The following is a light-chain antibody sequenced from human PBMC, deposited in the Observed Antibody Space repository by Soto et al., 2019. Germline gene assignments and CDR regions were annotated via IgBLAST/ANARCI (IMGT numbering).Light chain of an antibody. CDR1: QGIGNR. CDR3: DQYYSHPLP. V-gene: IGKV1D-16*01. Sequence: DIQMTQSPSSLSASVGDRVTITCRASQGIGNRLAWYQLKPEKAPISLIYFASSLQDWVPSRFSGSVDGADFTLAISSVEPEDFATYYCDQYYSHPLPFGHVTRLDIK. J-gene: IGKJ5*01. CDR2: FAS.